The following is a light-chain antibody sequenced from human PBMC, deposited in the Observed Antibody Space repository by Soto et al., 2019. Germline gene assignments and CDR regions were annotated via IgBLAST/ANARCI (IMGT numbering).Light chain of an antibody. V-gene: IGKV3-11*01. CDR3: QQRSNWPYT. CDR2: DAS. J-gene: IGKJ2*01. Sequence: EIVLTQSPATLSLSPGERATLSCRASQSVSSYLAWYQQKPGQAPRLLIYDASNRATGIPARFSGSGSGTDFTLNIRSLEPEDFAVYYCQQRSNWPYTFGQGTKLEIK. CDR1: QSVSSY.